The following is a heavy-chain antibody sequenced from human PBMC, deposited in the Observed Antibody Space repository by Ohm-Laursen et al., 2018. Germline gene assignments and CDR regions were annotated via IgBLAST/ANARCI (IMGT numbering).Heavy chain of an antibody. Sequence: GSLRLSCTASGFTFSSYSMNWVRQAPGKGLEWVSSISSSSSYIYYADSVKGRFTISRDNAKNSLYLQMNSLRAEDTAVYYCARDSTSGSSGDDAFDIWGQGTMVTVSS. D-gene: IGHD3-10*01. CDR1: GFTFSSYS. CDR3: ARDSTSGSSGDDAFDI. V-gene: IGHV3-21*01. CDR2: ISSSSSYI. J-gene: IGHJ3*02.